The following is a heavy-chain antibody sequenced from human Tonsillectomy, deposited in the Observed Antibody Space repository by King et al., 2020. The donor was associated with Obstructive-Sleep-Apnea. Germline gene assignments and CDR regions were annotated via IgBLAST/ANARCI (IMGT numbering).Heavy chain of an antibody. Sequence: VQLQQWGAGLLKPSETLSLTCAVYGGSFSDYYWSWIRQPPGKGLEWIGESNHSGSTNYNPSLKSRVTISVDTSKNQFSLKLSPVTAADTAVYYCARGSSSWYPDYFDYWGQGTLVTVSS. D-gene: IGHD6-13*01. V-gene: IGHV4-34*01. CDR1: GGSFSDYY. CDR3: ARGSSSWYPDYFDY. CDR2: SNHSGST. J-gene: IGHJ4*02.